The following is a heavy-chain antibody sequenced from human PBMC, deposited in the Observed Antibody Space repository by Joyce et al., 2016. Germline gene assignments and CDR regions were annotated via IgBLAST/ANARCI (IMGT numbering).Heavy chain of an antibody. CDR3: ARDRAYYFDSSGNFDY. D-gene: IGHD3-22*01. CDR2: ISSSSDYK. CDR1: GFTFNAYN. Sequence: DVQLVESGGGLVKPGGSLRLSCTASGFTFNAYNMNWVRQAPGKGLEWVSSISSSSDYKYYADSVEGRFTISRDNAKNSLFLQMNSLRGEDTAVYFCARDRAYYFDSSGNFDYWGRGTLVTVSS. J-gene: IGHJ4*02. V-gene: IGHV3-21*06.